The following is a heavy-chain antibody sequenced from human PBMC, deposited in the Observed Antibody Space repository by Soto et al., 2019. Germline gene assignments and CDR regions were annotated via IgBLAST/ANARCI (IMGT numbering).Heavy chain of an antibody. CDR1: GFTFSSYS. CDR2: ISSSSSYI. Sequence: GGSLRLSCAASGFTFSSYSMNWVRQAPGKGLEWVSSISSSSSYIYYADSVKGRFTISRDNAKNSLYLQMNSLRAEDTAVYYCARGGVVVVAATAGGVDYWGQGTLVTVS. D-gene: IGHD2-15*01. J-gene: IGHJ4*02. V-gene: IGHV3-21*01. CDR3: ARGGVVVVAATAGGVDY.